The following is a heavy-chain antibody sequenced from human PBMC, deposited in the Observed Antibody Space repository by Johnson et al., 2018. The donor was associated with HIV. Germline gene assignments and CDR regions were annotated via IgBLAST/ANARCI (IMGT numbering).Heavy chain of an antibody. D-gene: IGHD2-15*01. CDR1: GFTFSSYG. V-gene: IGHV3-33*06. CDR3: AKDRGSPGIPAAFDI. Sequence: QVQLVESGGGVVQPGRSLRLSCAASGFTFSSYGMHWVRQAPGKGLEWVAVIWYDGSNKYYADSVKGRLTISRDNSKNTLYLQMNSLRAEDTAVYYCAKDRGSPGIPAAFDIWGQGTMFTVSS. J-gene: IGHJ3*02. CDR2: IWYDGSNK.